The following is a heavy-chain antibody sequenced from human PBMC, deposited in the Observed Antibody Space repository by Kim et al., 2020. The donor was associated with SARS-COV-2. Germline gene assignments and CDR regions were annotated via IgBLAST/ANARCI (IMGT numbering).Heavy chain of an antibody. J-gene: IGHJ4*02. D-gene: IGHD3-9*01. CDR1: GFTFRNYV. CDR2: ISSDGSNE. CDR3: AKVYNILTGFYDPSPFQY. V-gene: IGHV3-30*18. Sequence: GGSLRLSCAAPGFTFRNYVKHWVRQAPGKGLEWVGAISSDGSNEYYADSVKGRFTISRDNSKNTLYLQMNSLRAEDTAVYYCAKVYNILTGFYDPSPFQYWSRGTLVTVYS.